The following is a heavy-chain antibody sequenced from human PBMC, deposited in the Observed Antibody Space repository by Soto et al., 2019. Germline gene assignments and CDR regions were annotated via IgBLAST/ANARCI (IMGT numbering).Heavy chain of an antibody. D-gene: IGHD3-3*01. CDR3: ARVALSGVAHFEY. CDR1: GGSISSYD. CDR2: IYTSGST. J-gene: IGHJ4*02. V-gene: IGHV4-4*07. Sequence: SETLSLTGPVSGGSISSYDWSWIRQPAGKGLEWIGRIYTSGSTNYNPSLKSRVTMSVDTSKNQFSLKLSSVTAADTAVYYCARVALSGVAHFEYWGQGSLVIVSS.